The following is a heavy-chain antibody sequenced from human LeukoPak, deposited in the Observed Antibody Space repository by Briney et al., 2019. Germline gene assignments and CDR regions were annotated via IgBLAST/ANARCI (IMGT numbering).Heavy chain of an antibody. D-gene: IGHD5-18*01. Sequence: PGGSLRLSCAASGFTFSIYAMSWVRQAPGKGLEWVSAISATDSRRYYADSVKGRFTISRDNSKSTLYLQLNGLRGEDTAIYYCAKDLSYGFDYWGQGTLVTVSS. J-gene: IGHJ4*02. V-gene: IGHV3-23*01. CDR1: GFTFSIYA. CDR3: AKDLSYGFDY. CDR2: ISATDSRR.